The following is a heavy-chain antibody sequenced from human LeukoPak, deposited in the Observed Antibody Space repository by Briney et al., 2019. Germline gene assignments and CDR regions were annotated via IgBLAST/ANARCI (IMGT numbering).Heavy chain of an antibody. Sequence: ASVKVSCKASGGTFSSYAISWVRQAPGQGLEWMGGIIPIFGTANYAQKFQGRVTITTDESTSTAYMELSSLRSEDTAVYYCASPSEEDYYDRSGYYYFDYWGQGTLVTVSS. CDR1: GGTFSSYA. CDR2: IIPIFGTA. J-gene: IGHJ4*02. V-gene: IGHV1-69*05. D-gene: IGHD3-22*01. CDR3: ASPSEEDYYDRSGYYYFDY.